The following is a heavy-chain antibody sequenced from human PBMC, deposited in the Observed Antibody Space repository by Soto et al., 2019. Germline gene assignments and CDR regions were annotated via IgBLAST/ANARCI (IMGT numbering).Heavy chain of an antibody. CDR3: ARRLPNYCYCGRRV. CDR1: GGSFSGYY. J-gene: IGHJ6*01. Sequence: SETLSLTCAVYGGSFSGYYWSWIRQPPGKGLEWIGEINHSGSTNYNPSLKSRVTISVDTSKNQFSLKLSSVTAADTAVYYCARRLPNYCYCGRRVWGQGTTGTVST. V-gene: IGHV4-34*01. CDR2: INHSGST.